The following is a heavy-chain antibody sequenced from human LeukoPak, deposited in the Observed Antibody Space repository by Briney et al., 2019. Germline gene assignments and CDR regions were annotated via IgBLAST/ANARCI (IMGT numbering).Heavy chain of an antibody. D-gene: IGHD4-11*01. Sequence: ASAKVSCKASGYTFTGYYMHWVRQAPGQGLEWMGWINPNSGGTNYAQKFQGRVTMTRDTSISTAYMELSRLRSDDTAVYYCASNSNSGYYYYYMDVWGKGTTVTVSS. CDR2: INPNSGGT. CDR1: GYTFTGYY. V-gene: IGHV1-2*02. CDR3: ASNSNSGYYYYYMDV. J-gene: IGHJ6*03.